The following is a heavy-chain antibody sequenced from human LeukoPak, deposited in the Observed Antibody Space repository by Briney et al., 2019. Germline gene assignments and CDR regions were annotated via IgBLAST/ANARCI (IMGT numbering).Heavy chain of an antibody. CDR1: GFTFFSYA. CDR3: ARPHYDFWSGYPSRFDY. Sequence: GGSLRLSCAASGFTFFSYAMHWVRQAPGKGLEWVAVISYDGSNKYYVDSVKGRFTISRDNSKNTLYLQMNSLRAEDTAVYYCARPHYDFWSGYPSRFDYWGQGTLVTVSS. J-gene: IGHJ4*02. CDR2: ISYDGSNK. D-gene: IGHD3-3*01. V-gene: IGHV3-30*04.